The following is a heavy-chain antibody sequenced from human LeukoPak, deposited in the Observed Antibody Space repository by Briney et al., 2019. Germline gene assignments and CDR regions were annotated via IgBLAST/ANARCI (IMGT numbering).Heavy chain of an antibody. CDR3: ARAPQTYSGSHSYFDN. CDR1: GFTFSSFS. CDR2: ITSSGGTI. J-gene: IGHJ4*02. Sequence: GGSLRLSCVASGFTFSSFSMNWVRQAPGKGLEWVSFITSSGGTIYYADSVKGRFTMSRDNAKNSLYLQMKSLRVEDTAVYYCARAPQTYSGSHSYFDNWGQGTLVTVSS. V-gene: IGHV3-48*04. D-gene: IGHD1-26*01.